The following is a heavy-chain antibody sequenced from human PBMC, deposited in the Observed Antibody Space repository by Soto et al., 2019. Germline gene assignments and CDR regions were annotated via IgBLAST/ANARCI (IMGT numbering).Heavy chain of an antibody. Sequence: GASVKVSCKASGGTFSSYTISWVRQAPGQGLEWMGRIIPILGIANYAQKFQGRVTITADKSTSTAYKELSGLRSEDTAVYYCARELGKYGDYGWFDPWGQGTLVTVSS. CDR3: ARELGKYGDYGWFDP. D-gene: IGHD4-17*01. CDR1: GGTFSSYT. CDR2: IIPILGIA. J-gene: IGHJ5*02. V-gene: IGHV1-69*04.